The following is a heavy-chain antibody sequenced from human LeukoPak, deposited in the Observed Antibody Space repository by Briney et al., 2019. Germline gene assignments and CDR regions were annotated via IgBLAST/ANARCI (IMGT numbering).Heavy chain of an antibody. CDR1: GFTFSSYA. CDR3: AKEGPDILTGYYRPEYYFDY. CDR2: ISGSGGST. Sequence: GGSLRLSRAASGFTFSSYAMSWVRQAPGKGLEWVSAISGSGGSTYYADSVKGRFTISRDNSKNTLYLQMNSLRAEDTAVYYCAKEGPDILTGYYRPEYYFDYWGQGTLVTVSS. D-gene: IGHD3-9*01. J-gene: IGHJ4*02. V-gene: IGHV3-23*01.